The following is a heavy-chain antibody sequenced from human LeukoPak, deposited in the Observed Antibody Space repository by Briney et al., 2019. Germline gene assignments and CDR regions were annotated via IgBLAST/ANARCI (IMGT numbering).Heavy chain of an antibody. CDR2: INSDGSST. D-gene: IGHD3-22*01. J-gene: IGHJ4*02. CDR3: ARVVLDYYDSSGYHDY. Sequence: GGSLRLSCAASGFTFSSYWMHWVRQAPGKGLVWVSRINSDGSSTSYADSVKGRFTISRDSAKNTLYLQMNSLRAEDTAVYYCARVVLDYYDSSGYHDYWGQGTLVTVSS. CDR1: GFTFSSYW. V-gene: IGHV3-74*01.